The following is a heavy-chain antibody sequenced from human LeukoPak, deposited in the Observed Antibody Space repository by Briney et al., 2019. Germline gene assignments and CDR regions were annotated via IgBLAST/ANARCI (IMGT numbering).Heavy chain of an antibody. CDR2: LSGSGDNT. CDR3: AKRSGYTTGWFFDF. D-gene: IGHD6-19*01. J-gene: IGHJ4*02. V-gene: IGHV3-23*01. Sequence: GGSLTLSCAASGFSFSSYAMSWVRQAPGKGLEGVSSLSGSGDNTYYAESVKGRFTISRDNSKNTLFLQMNSLRAEDTALFYCAKRSGYTTGWFFDFWGQGTLVTVSS. CDR1: GFSFSSYA.